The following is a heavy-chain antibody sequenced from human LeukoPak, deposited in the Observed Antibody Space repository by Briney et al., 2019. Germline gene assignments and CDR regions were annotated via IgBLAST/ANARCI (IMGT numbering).Heavy chain of an antibody. D-gene: IGHD3-10*01. CDR3: ARDRGYYGSGSYWA. J-gene: IGHJ5*02. Sequence: GRSLRLSCAASGFTFSSYAMHWVRQAPGKGLERVAVISYDGSNKYYADSVKGRFTISRDNSKNTLYLQMNSLRAEDTAVYYCARDRGYYGSGSYWAWGQGTLVTVSS. CDR1: GFTFSSYA. V-gene: IGHV3-30-3*01. CDR2: ISYDGSNK.